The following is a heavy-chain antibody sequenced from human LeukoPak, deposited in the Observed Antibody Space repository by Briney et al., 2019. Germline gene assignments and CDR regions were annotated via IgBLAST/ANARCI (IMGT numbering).Heavy chain of an antibody. V-gene: IGHV4-59*01. CDR3: ARGPLIWFDP. J-gene: IGHJ5*02. Sequence: AETYSLNCTVSGGSMSTNYWSWIRQPPGKGLEWIGYIYYSGGTDYNPSLKSRVTISGDTSKNQFSLKLSSVTAADTAVYYCARGPLIWFDPWGQGTL. CDR1: GGSMSTNY. CDR2: IYYSGGT.